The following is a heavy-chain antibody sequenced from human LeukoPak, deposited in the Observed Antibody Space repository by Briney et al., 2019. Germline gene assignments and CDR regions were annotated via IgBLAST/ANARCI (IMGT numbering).Heavy chain of an antibody. CDR1: GFTFSSYA. D-gene: IGHD3-10*01. Sequence: GGSLRLSCAASGFTFSSYAMHWVRQAPGKGLEWVASISYDGSNKYYADSLKGRFTISRDNSKNTLYLQMNSLRAEDTAIYYCAKDLYYYGSGNYIDYWGQGTLVTVSS. V-gene: IGHV3-30-3*01. CDR3: AKDLYYYGSGNYIDY. CDR2: ISYDGSNK. J-gene: IGHJ4*02.